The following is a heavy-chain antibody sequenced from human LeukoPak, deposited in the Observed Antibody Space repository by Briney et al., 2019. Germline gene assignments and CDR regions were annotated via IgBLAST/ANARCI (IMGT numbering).Heavy chain of an antibody. J-gene: IGHJ4*02. CDR1: GYTLTELS. CDR3: ATARRGMIVERHFDY. CDR2: FDPEDGET. D-gene: IGHD3-22*01. V-gene: IGHV1-24*01. Sequence: ASVKVSCKVSGYTLTELSMHWVRQAPGKGLEWMGGFDPEDGETMYAKKFQGRDTMTEETSTDSAYLELRGLRSEDTPVYYCATARRGMIVERHFDYWGQGTLVTVSS.